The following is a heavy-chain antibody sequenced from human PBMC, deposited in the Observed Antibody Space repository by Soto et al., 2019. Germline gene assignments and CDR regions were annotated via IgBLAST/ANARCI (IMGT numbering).Heavy chain of an antibody. J-gene: IGHJ5*02. CDR3: ARDEDSSSWNWFDP. CDR1: GASINNNDYY. V-gene: IGHV4-30-4*01. D-gene: IGHD6-13*01. Sequence: SETLSLTCTVSGASINNNDYYWSWIRQTPGKGLEWIGYVYYSGTTDYIPSLKSRLSMSIDKSQNQFTLKLSSVTAADTAVHYCARDEDSSSWNWFDPWGQGTLVTVSS. CDR2: VYYSGTT.